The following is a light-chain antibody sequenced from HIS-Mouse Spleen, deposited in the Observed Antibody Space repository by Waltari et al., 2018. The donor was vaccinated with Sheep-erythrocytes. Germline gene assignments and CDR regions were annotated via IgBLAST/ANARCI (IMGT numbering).Light chain of an antibody. Sequence: SYELTQPPSVSVSPGQTASITCSGDKLGDKYACWYQQKPGQSPVLVIYQDSTRPSGIPEPFSGSNTGNTATLTISGTQAMDEADYYCQAWDSSTAVFGGGTKLTVL. CDR3: QAWDSSTAV. CDR2: QDS. V-gene: IGLV3-1*01. CDR1: KLGDKY. J-gene: IGLJ2*01.